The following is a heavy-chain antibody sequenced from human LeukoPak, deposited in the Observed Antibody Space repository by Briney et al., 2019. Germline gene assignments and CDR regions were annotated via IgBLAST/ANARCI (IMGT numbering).Heavy chain of an antibody. V-gene: IGHV3-30-3*01. Sequence: GGSLRLSCAASGFTFSNYAMHWVRQAPGKGLEWVAFISYDGGNKYYADSVKGRFTISRDNPKNTLYLQMNSLRAEDTAVYYCATRGSTWYVLGDYWGQGTLVTVSS. CDR3: ATRGSTWYVLGDY. D-gene: IGHD1-26*01. CDR2: ISYDGGNK. J-gene: IGHJ4*02. CDR1: GFTFSNYA.